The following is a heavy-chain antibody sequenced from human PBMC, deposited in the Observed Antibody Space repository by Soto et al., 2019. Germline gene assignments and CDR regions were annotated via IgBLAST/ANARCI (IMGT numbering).Heavy chain of an antibody. CDR2: IIPIFGTA. V-gene: IGHV1-69*13. Sequence: SVHVPYQACVCTFSSYAISWVRQAPRQGREWMGGIIPIFGTASYAQKFQGRVTITADESTSTAYMELSSPRSDVTAVYYCARDSPSDSSGYYPDAFDIWGQGTMVTVSS. CDR3: ARDSPSDSSGYYPDAFDI. J-gene: IGHJ3*02. CDR1: VCTFSSYA. D-gene: IGHD3-22*01.